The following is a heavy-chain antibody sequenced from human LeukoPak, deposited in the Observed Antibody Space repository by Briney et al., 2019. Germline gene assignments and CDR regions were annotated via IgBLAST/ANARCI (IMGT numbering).Heavy chain of an antibody. V-gene: IGHV4-59*01. J-gene: IGHJ4*02. CDR2: IYYSGST. CDR1: GGSISSYY. CDR3: ARVPPHYDFWSGPLCYFDY. Sequence: SETLSLTCTVSGGSISSYYWSWIRQPPGKGLEWIGYIYYSGSTNYNPSLKSRVTISVDTSKNQFSLKLSSVTAEDTAVYYCARVPPHYDFWSGPLCYFDYWGQGTLVTVSS. D-gene: IGHD3-3*01.